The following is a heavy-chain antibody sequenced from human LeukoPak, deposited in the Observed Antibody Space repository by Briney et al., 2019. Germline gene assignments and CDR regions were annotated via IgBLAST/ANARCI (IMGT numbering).Heavy chain of an antibody. CDR2: ISSSGSSI. CDR3: ASFLYDYIWGSYRP. Sequence: GGSLRLSCAASGFTFRSYTMNWVRQAPGKGLEWVSYISSSGSSIYYADSVKGRFTISRDNARNSLYLQMNSLRAEDTAVYYCASFLYDYIWGSYRPWGQGTLVTVSS. D-gene: IGHD3-16*02. J-gene: IGHJ5*02. V-gene: IGHV3-48*04. CDR1: GFTFRSYT.